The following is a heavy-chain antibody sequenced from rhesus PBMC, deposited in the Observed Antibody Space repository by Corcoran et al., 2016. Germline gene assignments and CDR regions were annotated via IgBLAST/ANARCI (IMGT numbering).Heavy chain of an antibody. Sequence: QVQLVQSGAEVKKPGASVKLSCKASGYTFTSYSINWVRQAPGQGLEWMGSNKPTNGKTGYQQKFQGRVTMTRDTPTSTAYMELSSLRSEDTAVYYCARGQRLFNSGGQGVVVAVSS. CDR2: NKPTNGKT. CDR3: ARGQRLFNS. CDR1: GYTFTSYS. J-gene: IGHJ6*01. V-gene: IGHV1-200*01. D-gene: IGHD3S6*01.